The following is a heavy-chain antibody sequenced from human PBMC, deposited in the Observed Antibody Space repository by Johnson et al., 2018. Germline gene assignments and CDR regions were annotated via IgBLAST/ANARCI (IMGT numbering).Heavy chain of an antibody. J-gene: IGHJ6*02. Sequence: QVQLVQSGGGVVQPGRSLRLSCSASGFTFSSYAMHWVRQAPGKGLEWVALISYAGSNQEYADSVKGRFTISRDNAMNTLFLQMNSLRVEDTGVYYCARKVTTRNSFYYAMDVWGQGTTVTVSS. CDR1: GFTFSSYA. CDR3: ARKVTTRNSFYYAMDV. V-gene: IGHV3-30*03. CDR2: ISYAGSNQ. D-gene: IGHD4-17*01.